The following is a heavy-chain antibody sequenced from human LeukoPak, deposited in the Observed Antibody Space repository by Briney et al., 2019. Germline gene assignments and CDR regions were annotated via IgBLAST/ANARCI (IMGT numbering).Heavy chain of an antibody. J-gene: IGHJ4*02. CDR2: IYSGDST. V-gene: IGHV3-66*02. D-gene: IGHD3-3*01. CDR3: ARDLWDATGY. CDR1: GFSSNY. Sequence: GGSLRLSCVASGFSSNYMSWVRQASGKGLEWVSVIYSGDSTYYADSVKGRFTISRDISKNTLYLQMNSLRPEDTAVYHCARDLWDATGYWGQGTLVTVSS.